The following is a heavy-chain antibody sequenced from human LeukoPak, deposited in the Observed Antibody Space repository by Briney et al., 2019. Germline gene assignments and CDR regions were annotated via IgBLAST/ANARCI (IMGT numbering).Heavy chain of an antibody. J-gene: IGHJ4*02. CDR1: GYSFTSYW. D-gene: IGHD3-10*01. Sequence: AGESLKISCKGSGYSFTSYWIGWVRQMPGKGLEWMGIIYPGDSDTRYSPSFQGQVTISADKSISTAYLQWSSLKASDTAMYYCARHKGYYGSGTTGLDYWGQGTLVTVSS. V-gene: IGHV5-51*01. CDR3: ARHKGYYGSGTTGLDY. CDR2: IYPGDSDT.